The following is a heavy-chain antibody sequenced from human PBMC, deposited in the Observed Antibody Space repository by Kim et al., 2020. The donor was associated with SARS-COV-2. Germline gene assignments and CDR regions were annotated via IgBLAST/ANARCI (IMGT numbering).Heavy chain of an antibody. J-gene: IGHJ3*02. Sequence: SETLSLTCTVSGVSISGYYWSWIRQPPGKGLEWIGYIYYSGSTNYNPSLKSRVTISVDTSKNQFSLKLSSVTAADTAVYYCARRSLGYYDSSGPQAASDIWGQGTMVTVSS. D-gene: IGHD3-22*01. CDR3: ARRSLGYYDSSGPQAASDI. V-gene: IGHV4-59*01. CDR2: IYYSGST. CDR1: GVSISGYY.